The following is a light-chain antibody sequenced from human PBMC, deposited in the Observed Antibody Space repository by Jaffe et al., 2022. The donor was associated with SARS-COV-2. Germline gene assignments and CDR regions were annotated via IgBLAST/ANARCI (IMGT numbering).Light chain of an antibody. CDR1: KLGNKF. V-gene: IGLV3-1*01. CDR3: QTWDSGQVV. J-gene: IGLJ2*01. CDR2: QDG. Sequence: SYELTQPPSVSVSPGQTASITCSGDKLGNKFTCWYQQKPGQSPVMVIYQDGKRPSGIPEQFSGSNSGNTATLTISGAQALDEADYYCQTWDSGQVVFGGGTKLTVL.